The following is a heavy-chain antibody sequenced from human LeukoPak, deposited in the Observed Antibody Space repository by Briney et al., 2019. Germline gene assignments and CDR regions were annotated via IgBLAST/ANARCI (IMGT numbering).Heavy chain of an antibody. CDR1: GFTVSSNY. V-gene: IGHV3-23*01. J-gene: IGHJ4*02. D-gene: IGHD3-3*01. CDR3: AKESDYDFWSGYYPYPDY. CDR2: ISGSGGST. Sequence: HTGGSLRLSCAASGFTVSSNYMSWVRQAPGKGLEWVSAISGSGGSTYYADSVKGRFTISRDNSKNTLYLQMNSLRAEDTAVYYCAKESDYDFWSGYYPYPDYWGQGTLVTVSS.